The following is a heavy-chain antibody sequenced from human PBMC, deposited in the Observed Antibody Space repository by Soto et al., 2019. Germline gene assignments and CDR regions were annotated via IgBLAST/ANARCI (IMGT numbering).Heavy chain of an antibody. CDR3: AHRSVTMVRGAITGDFDY. D-gene: IGHD3-10*01. J-gene: IGHJ4*02. CDR2: IYWDDDK. V-gene: IGHV2-5*02. Sequence: QITLKESGPTVVKPTQTLTLTCTFSGFSLSTSGVGVGWIRQPPGKALDWLALIYWDDDKRYRPSLKSRLTITKDTSKNQVVLTMTNMDPVDTATYYCAHRSVTMVRGAITGDFDYWGQGTLVTVSS. CDR1: GFSLSTSGVG.